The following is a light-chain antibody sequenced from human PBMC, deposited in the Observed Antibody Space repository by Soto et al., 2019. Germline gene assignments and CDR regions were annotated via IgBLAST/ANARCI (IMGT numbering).Light chain of an antibody. CDR2: DAS. J-gene: IGKJ5*01. V-gene: IGKV3-11*01. CDR1: QSVRRY. CDR3: QQRSNWPLIT. Sequence: EIVLTQSPATLSLSPGERATLSFSASQSVRRYLAWYQQKPGQAPRLLIYDASNRATGIPARFSGSGSGTDFTLTISSLEPEDFAVFYCQQRSNWPLITFGQGTRLEIK.